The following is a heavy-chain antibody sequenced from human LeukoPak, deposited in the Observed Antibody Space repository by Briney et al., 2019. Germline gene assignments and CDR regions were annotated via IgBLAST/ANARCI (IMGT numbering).Heavy chain of an antibody. CDR2: IYHSGRT. CDR3: ARDRSEFDY. Sequence: SETLSLTCAVSDYSISSDYYWDWIRQPPGKGLEWIGSIYHSGRTYYNPSLKSRVTISVDTSKNQFSLKLSSVTAADTAVYYCARDRSEFDYWGQGTLVTVSS. J-gene: IGHJ4*02. V-gene: IGHV4-38-2*02. CDR1: DYSISSDYY.